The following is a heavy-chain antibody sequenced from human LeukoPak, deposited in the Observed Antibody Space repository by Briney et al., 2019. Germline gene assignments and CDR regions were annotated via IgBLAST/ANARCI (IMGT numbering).Heavy chain of an antibody. CDR3: ARLPNVVVTSQPPYFDY. CDR1: GYSFTSYW. Sequence: GESLKISCKGSGYSFTSYWIGWVRQMPGKGLEWMGIIYPGDSDTRYSPSFQGQVTISADKSISTAYLQWSSLKASDTAMYYCARLPNVVVTSQPPYFDYWGQGTLVTVSS. V-gene: IGHV5-51*01. CDR2: IYPGDSDT. J-gene: IGHJ4*02. D-gene: IGHD2-15*01.